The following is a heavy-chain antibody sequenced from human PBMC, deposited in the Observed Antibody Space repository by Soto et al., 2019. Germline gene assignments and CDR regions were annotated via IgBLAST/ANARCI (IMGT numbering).Heavy chain of an antibody. CDR1: GFTFSSYA. CDR3: AKVAAAGPRDYYMDV. J-gene: IGHJ6*03. D-gene: IGHD6-13*01. Sequence: EVQLLESGGGLVQPGGSLRLSCAASGFTFSSYAMSWVRKAPGKGLEWVTAISGSGGSTYYADSVKGRFTISRDNSKNTLYLQMNSLRAEDTAVYYCAKVAAAGPRDYYMDVWGKGTTVTVFS. V-gene: IGHV3-23*01. CDR2: ISGSGGST.